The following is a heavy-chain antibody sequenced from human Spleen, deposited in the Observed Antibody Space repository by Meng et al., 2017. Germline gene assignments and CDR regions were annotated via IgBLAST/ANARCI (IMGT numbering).Heavy chain of an antibody. CDR2: IIPIFGTA. Sequence: SVKVSCKASGGTFRSYAISWVRQAPGQGLEWMGGIIPIFGTANYAQKFQGRVTITADKSTSTAYMELSSLRSEDTAVYYCARVSDSGSYDDAFDIWGQGTMVTVSS. CDR1: GGTFRSYA. V-gene: IGHV1-69*06. CDR3: ARVSDSGSYDDAFDI. J-gene: IGHJ3*02. D-gene: IGHD1-26*01.